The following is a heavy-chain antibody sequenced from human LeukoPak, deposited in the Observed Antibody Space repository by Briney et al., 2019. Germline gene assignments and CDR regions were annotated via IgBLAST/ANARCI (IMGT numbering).Heavy chain of an antibody. J-gene: IGHJ4*02. D-gene: IGHD4-17*01. CDR2: IYYIGST. CDR1: GGSISSYY. V-gene: IGHV4-59*01. Sequence: SETLSLTCTVSGGSISSYYWSWIRQPPGKGLEWIGYIYYIGSTNYNPSLKSRVTISVDTSKNQSSLKLSSGTAADTAVYYCARGHGDGDYVQFDYWGQGTLVTVSS. CDR3: ARGHGDGDYVQFDY.